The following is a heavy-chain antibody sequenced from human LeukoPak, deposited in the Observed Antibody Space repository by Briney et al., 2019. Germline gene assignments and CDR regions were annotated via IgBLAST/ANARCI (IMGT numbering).Heavy chain of an antibody. CDR1: GGSISSSSYY. J-gene: IGHJ4*02. Sequence: SETLSFTCTVSGGSISSSSYYWGWIRQPPGKGLEWIGSIYYSGSTYYNPSLKSRVTISVDTSKNQFSLQLSSVTAADTAVYYCARASPSHGLDDYWGQGTLVTVSS. CDR3: ARASPSHGLDDY. V-gene: IGHV4-39*07. CDR2: IYYSGST.